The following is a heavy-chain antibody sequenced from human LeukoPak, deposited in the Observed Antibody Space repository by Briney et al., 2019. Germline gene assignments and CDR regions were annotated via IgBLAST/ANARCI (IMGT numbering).Heavy chain of an antibody. Sequence: PSETLSLTCTVSGYSISAGFHWGWIRQSPGKGLEWLVSMHPTGITYYNPSLKSRVTISVDTSKNQFSLKLSSVTAADTAVYCARGREDIVLLPGTKRKSYYMDVWGKGTTVTVSS. J-gene: IGHJ6*03. CDR1: GYSISAGFH. D-gene: IGHD2-2*01. CDR2: MHPTGIT. CDR3: ARGREDIVLLPGTKRKSYYMDV. V-gene: IGHV4-38-2*02.